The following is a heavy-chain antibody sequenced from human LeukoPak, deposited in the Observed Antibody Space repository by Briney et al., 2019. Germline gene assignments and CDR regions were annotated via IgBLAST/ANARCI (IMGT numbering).Heavy chain of an antibody. CDR3: ARDQGYCSGGSCFPKESFDY. J-gene: IGHJ4*02. V-gene: IGHV3-33*01. CDR2: IWYDGSNK. D-gene: IGHD2-15*01. CDR1: GFTFSSYG. Sequence: GGSLRLSCAASGFTFSSYGTHWVRQAPGKGLEWVAVIWYDGSNKYYADSVKGRFTISRDNSKNTLYLQMNSLRAEDTAVYYCARDQGYCSGGSCFPKESFDYWGQGTLVTVSS.